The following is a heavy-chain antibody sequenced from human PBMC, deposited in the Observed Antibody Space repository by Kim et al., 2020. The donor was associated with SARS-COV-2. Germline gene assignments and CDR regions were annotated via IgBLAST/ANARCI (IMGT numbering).Heavy chain of an antibody. D-gene: IGHD3-10*01. V-gene: IGHV3-30-3*01. Sequence: GGSLRLSCAASGLSFDSSAMNWVRQAPGQGLEWVAVISIDGRNKDYADSVKGRFTISRDNSKNTLYLQMNSLRIEDTAVYYCSRGNYYESVSLSDDSYGMDVWGHGSTFTVSS. CDR3: SRGNYYESVSLSDDSYGMDV. CDR1: GLSFDSSA. CDR2: ISIDGRNK. J-gene: IGHJ6*02.